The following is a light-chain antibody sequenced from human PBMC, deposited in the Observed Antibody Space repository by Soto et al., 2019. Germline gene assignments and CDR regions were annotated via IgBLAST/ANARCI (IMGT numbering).Light chain of an antibody. J-gene: IGKJ2*01. V-gene: IGKV1-39*01. CDR1: QSISSY. Sequence: DIQMTQSPSSLSASVGDRVTITCRASQSISSYLNWYQQKPGEAPKLLIYGTSSLQSGVPSRFSGSESGTDFTLTISSLQPADFATYYCQQSYTSPQTFGQGTKLEIK. CDR2: GTS. CDR3: QQSYTSPQT.